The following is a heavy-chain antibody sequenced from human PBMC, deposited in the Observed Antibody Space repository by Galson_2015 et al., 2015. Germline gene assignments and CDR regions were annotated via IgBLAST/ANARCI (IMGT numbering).Heavy chain of an antibody. Sequence: SLRLSCAASGFTFSDYYMSWIRQAPGKGLEWVSYISSSGYTIYYADSVKGRFTISRDNAKNSLYLQMNSLRADDTAVYYCARRGAAGEYSYNYLDYWGQGTLVTVSS. CDR2: ISSSGYTI. V-gene: IGHV3-11*01. CDR3: ARRGAAGEYSYNYLDY. D-gene: IGHD5-18*01. J-gene: IGHJ4*02. CDR1: GFTFSDYY.